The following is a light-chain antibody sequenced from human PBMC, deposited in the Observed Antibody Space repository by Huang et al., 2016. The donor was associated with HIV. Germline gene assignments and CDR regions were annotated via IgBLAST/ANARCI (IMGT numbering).Light chain of an antibody. J-gene: IGKJ1*01. V-gene: IGKV2-28*01. Sequence: DIVMTQSPLSLPVTPGEPASISCRSNESLLHDSGYNSLDWYLQKPGQSPQLLVYLGSNRASGVSDRFSGSGSGTDFTLKISRVETDDVGVYYCMQALQTRWTFGQGTRVEIK. CDR3: MQALQTRWT. CDR1: ESLLHDSGYNS. CDR2: LGS.